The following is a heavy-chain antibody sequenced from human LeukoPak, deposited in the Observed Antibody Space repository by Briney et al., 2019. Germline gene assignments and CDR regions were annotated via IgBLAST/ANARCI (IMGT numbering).Heavy chain of an antibody. CDR1: GYTLTELS. CDR3: ATVKSYSYERSFDY. D-gene: IGHD5-18*01. V-gene: IGHV1-24*01. J-gene: IGHJ4*02. CDR2: FDPEDGET. Sequence: GASVKVSCTVSGYTLTELSMHWVRQAPGKGLEWMGGFDPEDGETIYAQKFQGRVTMTEDTSTDTAYMELSSLRSEDTAVYYCATVKSYSYERSFDYWGQGTLVTVSS.